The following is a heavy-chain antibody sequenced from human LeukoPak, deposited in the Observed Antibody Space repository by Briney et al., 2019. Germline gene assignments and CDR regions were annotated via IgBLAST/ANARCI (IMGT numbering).Heavy chain of an antibody. V-gene: IGHV3-21*01. CDR2: ISSSSSYI. Sequence: GGSLRLSCAASGFTFSSYSMNWVRQAPGKGLEWVSSISSSSSYIYYADSVKGRFTVSRDNAKNSLYLQMNSLRAEDTAVYYCARVEMATITDYWGQGTLVTVSS. CDR3: ARVEMATITDY. J-gene: IGHJ4*02. D-gene: IGHD5-24*01. CDR1: GFTFSSYS.